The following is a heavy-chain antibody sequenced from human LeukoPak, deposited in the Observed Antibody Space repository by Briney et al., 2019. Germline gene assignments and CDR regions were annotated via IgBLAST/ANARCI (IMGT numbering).Heavy chain of an antibody. Sequence: GGSLRLSCAASGFTFSSYAMSWVRQAPGKGVEWVSSISGSGSGGSTYYADSVKGRFTISRDNSKNTLYLQMNSLRAEDTAVYYCAKSGYNRFDYWGQGTLVTVSS. CDR2: ISGSGSGGST. D-gene: IGHD5-24*01. CDR3: AKSGYNRFDY. V-gene: IGHV3-23*01. CDR1: GFTFSSYA. J-gene: IGHJ4*02.